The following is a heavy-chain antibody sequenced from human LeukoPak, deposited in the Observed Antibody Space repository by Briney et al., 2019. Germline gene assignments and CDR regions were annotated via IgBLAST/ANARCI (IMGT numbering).Heavy chain of an antibody. CDR1: GFTFSSYS. CDR3: AREKNYYDSSGYPYYFDY. CDR2: ISSSSSYI. V-gene: IGHV3-21*01. Sequence: GGSLRLSCAASGFTFSSYSMNWVRQAPGKGLEWVSSISSSSSYIYYADSVKGRFTISRDNAKNSLYLQMNSLRAEDTAVYYCAREKNYYDSSGYPYYFDYWGQGTLVTVPS. D-gene: IGHD3-22*01. J-gene: IGHJ4*02.